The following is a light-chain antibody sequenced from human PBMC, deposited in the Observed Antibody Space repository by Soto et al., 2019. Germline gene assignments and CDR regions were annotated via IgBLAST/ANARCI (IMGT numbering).Light chain of an antibody. CDR3: QQLNSFPIT. CDR2: AAS. Sequence: DIQLTQAPSFLSASAGDRVSITCRASQAISSYLAWYQQKPGRAPKLLTYAASTLQSGVPSRFSGSGSGTEFTRTITSLQPEDFATYYCQQLNSFPITFGQGTRLEIK. J-gene: IGKJ5*01. V-gene: IGKV1-9*01. CDR1: QAISSY.